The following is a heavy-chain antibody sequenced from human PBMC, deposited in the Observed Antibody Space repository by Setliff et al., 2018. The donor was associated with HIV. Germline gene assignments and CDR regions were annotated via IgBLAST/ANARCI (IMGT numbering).Heavy chain of an antibody. V-gene: IGHV3-33*01. J-gene: IGHJ6*03. CDR1: GFTFSNYG. CDR2: IWYDGSNK. Sequence: GGSLRLSCAASGFTFSNYGMHWVRQAPGKGLEWAAVIWYDGSNKFYADFVKGRFTISRENSKNTLYLQMNSLRAEYTAVYYCARDYRLGSNYYYYYMDVWGKGTTVTVSS. D-gene: IGHD3-16*01. CDR3: ARDYRLGSNYYYYYMDV.